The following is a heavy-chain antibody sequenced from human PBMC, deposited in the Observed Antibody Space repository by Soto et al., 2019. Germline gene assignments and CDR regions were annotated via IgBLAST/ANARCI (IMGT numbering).Heavy chain of an antibody. Sequence: SVKVSCKASGGTFSSYTISWVRQAPGQGLEWMGRIIPILGIANYAQKFQGRVTITANKSTSTAYMELSSLRSEDTAVYYCARSRPTYGDYDYSFDYWGQGTLVTSPQ. V-gene: IGHV1-69*02. J-gene: IGHJ4*02. CDR1: GGTFSSYT. CDR3: ARSRPTYGDYDYSFDY. D-gene: IGHD4-17*01. CDR2: IIPILGIA.